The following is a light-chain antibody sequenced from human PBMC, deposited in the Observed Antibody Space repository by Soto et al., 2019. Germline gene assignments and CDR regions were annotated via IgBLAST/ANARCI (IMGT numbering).Light chain of an antibody. CDR1: SSDVGGYNY. Sequence: QSALTQPPSASGSPGQSVTISCTGTSSDVGGYNYVSWYQQHPGKAPKLVIYEVTKRPSGVPDRFSGSKSGNTASLTVSGLQAEDEADYYCRSYVDAGSDVVFGGGTKLTVL. J-gene: IGLJ2*01. V-gene: IGLV2-8*01. CDR2: EVT. CDR3: RSYVDAGSDVV.